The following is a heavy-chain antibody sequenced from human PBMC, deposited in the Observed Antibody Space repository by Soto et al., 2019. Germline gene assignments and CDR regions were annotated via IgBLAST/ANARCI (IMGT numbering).Heavy chain of an antibody. CDR3: AKDYGGNSCMDV. CDR2: ISYDGSNK. D-gene: IGHD4-17*01. Sequence: GGSLRLSCAASGFTFSSYGMHWFRQAPGKWLEWVAVISYDGSNKYYADSVKGRFTISRDNSKNTLYLQMNSLRAEDTAVYYWAKDYGGNSCMDVWGQGXTVTVSS. V-gene: IGHV3-30*18. J-gene: IGHJ6*02. CDR1: GFTFSSYG.